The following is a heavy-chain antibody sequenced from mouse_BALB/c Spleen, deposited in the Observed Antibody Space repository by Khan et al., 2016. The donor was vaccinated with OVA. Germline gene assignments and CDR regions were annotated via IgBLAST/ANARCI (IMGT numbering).Heavy chain of an antibody. D-gene: IGHD2-14*01. Sequence: EVELVESGGGLVKPGGSLKLSCAASGFSFSSYAMSWVRQTPEKRLEWVATISSGGTYTYYPDSVKGRFTISRDNAKNTQYLQMSSLRSEDTAMYYCARQSTYRYDFDYWGQGTTLTVSS. CDR3: ARQSTYRYDFDY. CDR2: ISSGGTYT. CDR1: GFSFSSYA. J-gene: IGHJ2*01. V-gene: IGHV5-9-3*01.